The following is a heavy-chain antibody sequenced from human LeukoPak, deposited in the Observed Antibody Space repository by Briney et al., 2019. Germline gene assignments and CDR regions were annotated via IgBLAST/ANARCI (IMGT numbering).Heavy chain of an antibody. CDR3: ARDLIPIYYYDSSGYYPGVY. CDR2: IIAYNGNT. Sequence: ASVKVSCKASGYTFTSYGISWVRQAPGQGLEWMGWIIAYNGNTNYAQKLQGRVTMTTDTSTSTAYMELRSLRSDDTAVYYCARDLIPIYYYDSSGYYPGVYWGQGTLVTVSS. J-gene: IGHJ4*02. D-gene: IGHD3-22*01. CDR1: GYTFTSYG. V-gene: IGHV1-18*01.